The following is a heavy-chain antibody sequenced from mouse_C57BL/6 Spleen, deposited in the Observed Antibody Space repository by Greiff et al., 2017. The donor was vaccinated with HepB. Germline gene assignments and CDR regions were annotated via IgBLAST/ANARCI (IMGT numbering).Heavy chain of an antibody. CDR1: GFTFSDYY. V-gene: IGHV5-16*01. Sequence: EVMLVESEGGLVQPGSSMKLSCTASGFTFSDYYMAWVRQVPEKGLEWVANINYDGSSTYYLDSLKSRFIISRDNAKNILYLQMSSLKSEDTATYYCARGGSSNWDDYAMDYWGQGTSVTVSS. D-gene: IGHD4-1*01. J-gene: IGHJ4*01. CDR3: ARGGSSNWDDYAMDY. CDR2: INYDGSST.